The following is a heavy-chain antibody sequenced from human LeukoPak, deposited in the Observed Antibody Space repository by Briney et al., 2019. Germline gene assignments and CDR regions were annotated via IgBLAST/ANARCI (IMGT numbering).Heavy chain of an antibody. D-gene: IGHD3-3*01. V-gene: IGHV1-69*05. Sequence: ASVKVSCKASGGTFSSYAISWVRQAPGQGLEWMGGIIPIFGTANYAQKFQGRVTITTDESTSTAYMELSSLRSEDTAVYYCARTMTYYDFWSGSTKGWFDPWGQGTLVTVSS. CDR2: IIPIFGTA. CDR3: ARTMTYYDFWSGSTKGWFDP. J-gene: IGHJ5*02. CDR1: GGTFSSYA.